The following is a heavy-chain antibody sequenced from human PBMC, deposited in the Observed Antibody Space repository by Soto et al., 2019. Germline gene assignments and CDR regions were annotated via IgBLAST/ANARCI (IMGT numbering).Heavy chain of an antibody. CDR2: INSDGSST. J-gene: IGHJ4*02. V-gene: IGHV3-74*01. D-gene: IGHD2-15*01. Sequence: EVQLVESGGGLVQPGGSLRLSCAASGFTFSSYWMHWVRQAPGKGLVWVSRINSDGSSTTYADSVKGRFTISRDNAKNTLYLQMNSLRAEDTAVYFCARVECSGGSCYSIDFWGPGTLVTVSS. CDR1: GFTFSSYW. CDR3: ARVECSGGSCYSIDF.